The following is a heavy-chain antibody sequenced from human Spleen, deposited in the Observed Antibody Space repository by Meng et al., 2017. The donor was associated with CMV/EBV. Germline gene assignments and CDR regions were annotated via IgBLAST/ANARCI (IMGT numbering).Heavy chain of an antibody. J-gene: IGHJ5*02. D-gene: IGHD2-2*03. V-gene: IGHV4-61*01. CDR2: IYYSGSS. Sequence: SETLSLTCTVSGGSVSSGSYYWSWIRQPPGKGLEWIGYIYYSGSSNYNPSLRSRVTISVDTSKNQFSLKLSSVTAADTAVYYCARVLMDIVVVPAAARFDPWGQGTLVTVSS. CDR3: ARVLMDIVVVPAAARFDP. CDR1: GGSVSSGSYY.